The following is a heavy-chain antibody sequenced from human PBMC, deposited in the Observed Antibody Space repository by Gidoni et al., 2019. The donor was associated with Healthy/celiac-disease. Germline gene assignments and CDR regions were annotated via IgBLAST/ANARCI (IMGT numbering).Heavy chain of an antibody. CDR3: ARGATVTTHDAFDI. D-gene: IGHD4-17*01. J-gene: IGHJ3*02. Sequence: EVQLVEPGGGLVQPGGSLRLSCAAPGFTFSTYDMHWVRQATGKGLEGVSDIDTDGDTYYPGSVKGRFTISRENAKNSLYLQMNSLRTGDTAVYYCARGATVTTHDAFDIWGQGTMVTVSS. V-gene: IGHV3-13*01. CDR2: IDTDGDT. CDR1: GFTFSTYD.